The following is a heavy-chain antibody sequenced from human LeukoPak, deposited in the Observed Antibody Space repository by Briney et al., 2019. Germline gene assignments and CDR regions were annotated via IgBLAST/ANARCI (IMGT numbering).Heavy chain of an antibody. J-gene: IGHJ6*01. CDR3: ARNTYGYKFSMDV. V-gene: IGHV1-18*01. CDR1: GFALTTYN. CDR2: VTAFNENT. Sequence: ASVKVSCKASGFALTTYNIVWLRQAPGQGLGWVGWVTAFNENTHYSRKVQGRVTMTRDTSTSTAYMELRSLRSDDTAVYYCARNTYGYKFSMDVWGKGQPSPSRQ. D-gene: IGHD5-24*01.